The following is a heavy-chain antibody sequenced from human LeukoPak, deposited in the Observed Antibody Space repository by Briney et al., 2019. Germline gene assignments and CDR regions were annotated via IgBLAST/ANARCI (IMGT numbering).Heavy chain of an antibody. J-gene: IGHJ1*01. CDR1: GFTFSSYE. CDR3: AREPPSDEAAVTEYFQH. D-gene: IGHD6-13*01. Sequence: GGSLRLSCAASGFTFSSYEMNWVRQAPGKGLEGVSYISSSGSTIYYADSVKGRFTISRDNAKNSLYLQMNSLRAEDTAVYYCAREPPSDEAAVTEYFQHWGQGTLVTVSS. V-gene: IGHV3-48*03. CDR2: ISSSGSTI.